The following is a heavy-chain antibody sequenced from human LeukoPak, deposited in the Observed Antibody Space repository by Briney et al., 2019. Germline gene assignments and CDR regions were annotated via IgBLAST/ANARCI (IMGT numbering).Heavy chain of an antibody. CDR1: GFTFDDYA. CDR3: AKSGIIQGYYFYYMDV. V-gene: IGHV3-9*01. J-gene: IGHJ6*03. D-gene: IGHD5-18*01. Sequence: PGRSLRLSCAASGFTFDDYATHWVRQAPGKGLEWVSGISWNSGSIGYADSVKGRFTISRDNAKNSLYLQMNSLRAEDTALYYCAKSGIIQGYYFYYMDVWGKGTTVTISS. CDR2: ISWNSGSI.